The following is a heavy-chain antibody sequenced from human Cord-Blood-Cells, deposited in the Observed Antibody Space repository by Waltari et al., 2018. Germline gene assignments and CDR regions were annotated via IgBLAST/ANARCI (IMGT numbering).Heavy chain of an antibody. Sequence: QVQLQESGPGLVKPSQTLSLTCPVSGGSISSGDYYWSWIRQPPGKGLEWIGYLYYSGSTYYNPSLKSRVTISVDTSKNQFSLKLSSVTAADTAVYYCARDSRGSGRYYFDYWGQGTLVTVSS. CDR3: ARDSRGSGRYYFDY. J-gene: IGHJ4*02. CDR1: GGSISSGDYY. CDR2: LYYSGST. D-gene: IGHD3-10*01. V-gene: IGHV4-30-4*01.